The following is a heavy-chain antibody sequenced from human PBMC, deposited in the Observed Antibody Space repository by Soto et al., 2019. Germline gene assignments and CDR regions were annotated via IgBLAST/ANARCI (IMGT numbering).Heavy chain of an antibody. CDR3: ARSGGPYDYVWGSYRLNWFGP. CDR1: GYSFTSYW. J-gene: IGHJ5*02. CDR2: IYPGDSDT. Sequence: GESLKISCKGSGYSFTSYWIGWVRQMPGKGLEWMGIIYPGDSDTRYSPSFQGQVTISAVKSISTAYLQWSSLKASDTAMYYCARSGGPYDYVWGSYRLNWFGPWGQGTLVTVSS. D-gene: IGHD3-16*02. V-gene: IGHV5-51*01.